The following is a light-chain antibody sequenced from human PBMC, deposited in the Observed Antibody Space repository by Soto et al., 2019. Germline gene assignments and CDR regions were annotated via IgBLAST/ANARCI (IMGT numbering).Light chain of an antibody. CDR1: TSDVGRYNL. CDR3: CSYAGSSTFVV. CDR2: EVS. Sequence: QSVLTQPASASGSPGQSITISCTGTTSDVGRYNLVSWYQQHPGKAPKLMIYEVSKRPSGVSNRFSGSKSGNTASLTISGLQAEDEADYYCCSYAGSSTFVVFGGGTKLTVL. J-gene: IGLJ2*01. V-gene: IGLV2-23*02.